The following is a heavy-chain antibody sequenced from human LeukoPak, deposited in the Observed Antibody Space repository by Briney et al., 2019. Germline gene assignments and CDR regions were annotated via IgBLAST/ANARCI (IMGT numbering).Heavy chain of an antibody. CDR3: ARGTGYNWNYGP. J-gene: IGHJ5*02. CDR2: IYYSGST. CDR1: GGSISSYY. D-gene: IGHD1-7*01. Sequence: SETLSLTCTVSGGSISSYYWSWIRQPPGKGLEWIGHIYYSGSTNYNPSLKSRVTMSVDTSKNQFSLKLSSVTAADSAMYYCARGTGYNWNYGPWGQGTLVTVSS. V-gene: IGHV4-59*01.